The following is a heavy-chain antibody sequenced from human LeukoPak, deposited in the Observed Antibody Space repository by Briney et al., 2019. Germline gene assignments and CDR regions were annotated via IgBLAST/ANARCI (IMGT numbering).Heavy chain of an antibody. J-gene: IGHJ6*03. CDR3: ASSPTRWSSSWYAHYYYYMDV. Sequence: SETLSLTCAVYGGSFSGYYWSWIRQPPGKGLEWIGEINHSGSTNYNPSLKSRVTISVDTSKNQFSLKLSSVTAADTAVYYCASSPTRWSSSWYAHYYYYMDVWGKGTTVTVSS. CDR1: GGSFSGYY. CDR2: INHSGST. V-gene: IGHV4-34*01. D-gene: IGHD6-13*01.